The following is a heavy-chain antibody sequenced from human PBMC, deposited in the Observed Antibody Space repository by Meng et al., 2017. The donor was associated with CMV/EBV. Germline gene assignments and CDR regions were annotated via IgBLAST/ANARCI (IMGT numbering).Heavy chain of an antibody. V-gene: IGHV4-39*07. CDR3: AREFIVGSGFDY. Sequence: GSLRLSCTVSGGSIYSSTFYWGWIRQPPGKGLEWIGSIYFGGNTYYNPSLKSRVTISIDTSKNQFSLRLSSVTAADTAVYYCAREFIVGSGFDYWGQGTLVTVSS. CDR2: IYFGGNT. D-gene: IGHD1-26*01. J-gene: IGHJ4*02. CDR1: GGSIYSSTFY.